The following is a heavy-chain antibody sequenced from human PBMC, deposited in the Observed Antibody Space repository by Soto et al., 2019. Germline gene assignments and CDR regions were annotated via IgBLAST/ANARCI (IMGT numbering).Heavy chain of an antibody. CDR1: GFTFSNAW. V-gene: IGHV3-15*01. CDR2: IKSKTDGGTT. Sequence: GGSLRLSCAASGFTFSNAWMSWVRQAPGKGLEWVGRIKSKTDGGTTDYAAPVKGRFTISRDDSKNTLYMQMNSLKTEDTAVYYCTTTSKGLLRYFDWLLRRYYYYYYMDVWGKGTTVTVSS. D-gene: IGHD3-9*01. CDR3: TTTSKGLLRYFDWLLRRYYYYYYMDV. J-gene: IGHJ6*03.